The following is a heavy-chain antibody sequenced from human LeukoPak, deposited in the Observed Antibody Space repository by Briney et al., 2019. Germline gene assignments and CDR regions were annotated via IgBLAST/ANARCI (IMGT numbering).Heavy chain of an antibody. V-gene: IGHV4-31*03. CDR1: GVSISSAGY. CDR3: ARVPPDYGDYVRAFDI. J-gene: IGHJ3*02. CDR2: IYFSGST. D-gene: IGHD4-17*01. Sequence: PSETLSLTCTVSGVSISSAGYWSWIRQYPGKGLEWIGCIYFSGSTYYNPSLKSRVTISVDTSKNHFSLKLSSVTAADTAVYYCARVPPDYGDYVRAFDIWGRGTKVTVSS.